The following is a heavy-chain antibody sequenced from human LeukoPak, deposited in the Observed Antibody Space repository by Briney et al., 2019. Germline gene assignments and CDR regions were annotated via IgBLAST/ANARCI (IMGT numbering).Heavy chain of an antibody. CDR3: ATTLYRPWLRRGFDY. J-gene: IGHJ4*02. V-gene: IGHV1-24*01. Sequence: ASVKVSCKVSGYTLTELSMHWVRQAPGKGLEWMGGFDPEDGETIYAQKFQGRVTMTEDTSTDTAYMELSSLRSEDTAVYYCATTLYRPWLRRGFDYWGQGTLVTVSS. D-gene: IGHD5-12*01. CDR1: GYTLTELS. CDR2: FDPEDGET.